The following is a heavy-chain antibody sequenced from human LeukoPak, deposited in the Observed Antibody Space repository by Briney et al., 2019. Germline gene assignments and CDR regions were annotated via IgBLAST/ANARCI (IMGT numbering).Heavy chain of an antibody. CDR2: ISYDGSNK. CDR1: GFTFDDYA. D-gene: IGHD1-14*01. Sequence: GGSLRLSCAASGFTFDDYAMHWVRQAPGKGLEWVAVISYDGSNKYYADSVKGRFTISRDNSKNTLYLQMNSLRAEDTAVYYCAKAENDYWGQGTLVTVSS. CDR3: AKAENDY. V-gene: IGHV3-30*18. J-gene: IGHJ4*02.